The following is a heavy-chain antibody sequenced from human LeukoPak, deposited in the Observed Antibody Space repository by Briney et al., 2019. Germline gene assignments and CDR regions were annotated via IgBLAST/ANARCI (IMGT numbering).Heavy chain of an antibody. CDR3: ARVPGYCSGGSCYYFYFGY. D-gene: IGHD2-15*01. J-gene: IGHJ4*02. CDR1: GGSFSGYY. V-gene: IGHV4-34*01. CDR2: INHSGST. Sequence: SETLSLTCAVYGGSFSGYYWSWIRQPPGKGLEWIGEINHSGSTNYNPSLKSRVTISVDTSKNQFSLKLSSVTAADTAVYYCARVPGYCSGGSCYYFYFGYWGQGTLVTVSS.